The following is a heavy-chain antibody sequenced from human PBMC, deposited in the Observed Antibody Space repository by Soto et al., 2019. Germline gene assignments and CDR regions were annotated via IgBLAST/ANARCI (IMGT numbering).Heavy chain of an antibody. CDR1: GYTFTSYG. CDR2: ISAYNGNT. CDR3: ARGLNYDFWSGWGSEYYYYGMDV. J-gene: IGHJ6*02. V-gene: IGHV1-18*01. Sequence: QVQLVQSGAEVKKPGASVKVSCKASGYTFTSYGISWVRQAPGQGLEWMGWISAYNGNTNYAQKLQGRVTMTTDTSTSTAYVELRSLRSDDTAVYYCARGLNYDFWSGWGSEYYYYGMDVWGQGTTVTVSS. D-gene: IGHD3-3*01.